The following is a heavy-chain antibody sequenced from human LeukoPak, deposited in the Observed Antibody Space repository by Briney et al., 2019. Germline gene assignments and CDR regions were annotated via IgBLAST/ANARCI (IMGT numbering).Heavy chain of an antibody. CDR1: GGTFSSYA. D-gene: IGHD2-15*01. CDR2: IIPIFGTA. J-gene: IGHJ5*02. V-gene: IGHV1-69*05. CDR3: ARVQVVVAATRQGNWFDP. Sequence: GVTVKVSCKVSGGTFSSYAISGVRQAPGQGLEWMGGIIPIFGTANYAQKFQGRLTITTDDSTSTAYMELSSLRSEDTAVYYCARVQVVVAATRQGNWFDPWGQGTLVTVSS.